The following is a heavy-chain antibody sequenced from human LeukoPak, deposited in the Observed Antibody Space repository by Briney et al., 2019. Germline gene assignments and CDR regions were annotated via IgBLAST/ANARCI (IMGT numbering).Heavy chain of an antibody. CDR1: GFTFSSFG. CDR2: IRYDGSNK. Sequence: GGSLRLSCAASGFTFSSFGMHWVRQAPGKGLEWVAFIRYDGSNKYYADSVKGRFTISRDNSKNTLYLQMNSLRAEDTAVYYCAKDGGSVVPASMDVWGKGTTVTVSS. D-gene: IGHD2-2*01. V-gene: IGHV3-30*02. CDR3: AKDGGSVVPASMDV. J-gene: IGHJ6*03.